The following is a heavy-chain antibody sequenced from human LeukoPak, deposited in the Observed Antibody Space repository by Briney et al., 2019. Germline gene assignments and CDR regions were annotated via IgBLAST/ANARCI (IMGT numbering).Heavy chain of an antibody. D-gene: IGHD6-13*01. CDR3: ARHEGYVVAEYFQH. V-gene: IGHV4-59*08. J-gene: IGHJ1*01. CDR1: GGSISSYY. CDR2: IYYSGST. Sequence: SETLSLTCTVSGGSISSYYWSWIRQPPGKGLEWIGYIYYSGSTNYNPSLKSRVTISVDTSKNQFPLKLSSVTAADTAVYYCARHEGYVVAEYFQHWGQGTLVTVSS.